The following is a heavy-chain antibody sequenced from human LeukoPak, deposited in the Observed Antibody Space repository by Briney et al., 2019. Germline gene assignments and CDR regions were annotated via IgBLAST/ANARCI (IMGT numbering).Heavy chain of an antibody. D-gene: IGHD4-17*01. CDR2: INSDGSST. J-gene: IGHJ4*02. V-gene: IGHV3-74*01. CDR1: GFTFSSYW. CDR3: ARAPRGYGEKVRFDY. Sequence: GGSLRLSCAASGFTFSSYWMPWVRQAPGKGLVWVSRINSDGSSTSYADSVKGRFTISRDNAKNTLYLQMNSLRAEDTAVYYCARAPRGYGEKVRFDYWGQGTLVTVSS.